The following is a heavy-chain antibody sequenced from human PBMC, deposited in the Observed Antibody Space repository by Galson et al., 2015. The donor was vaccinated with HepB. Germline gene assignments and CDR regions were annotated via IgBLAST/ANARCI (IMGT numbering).Heavy chain of an antibody. CDR1: GFTFSSYW. D-gene: IGHD3-9*01. Sequence: SLRLSCAASGFTFSSYWMSWVRQAPGKGLEWVANIKQDGSEKYYVDSVKGRFTISRDNAKNSLYLQMNSLRAEDTAVYYCARTPRNYDILTGYYTRYYFDYWGQGTLVTVSS. V-gene: IGHV3-7*01. J-gene: IGHJ4*02. CDR3: ARTPRNYDILTGYYTRYYFDY. CDR2: IKQDGSEK.